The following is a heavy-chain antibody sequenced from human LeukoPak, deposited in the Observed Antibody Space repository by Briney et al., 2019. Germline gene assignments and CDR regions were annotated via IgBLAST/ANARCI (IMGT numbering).Heavy chain of an antibody. Sequence: PGGSLRLSCAASGFTFSSYGMHWVRQAPGKGLEWAAVISYDGSNKYYADSVKGRFTISRDNSKNTLYLQMNSLRAEDTAVYYCAKDGVNVLRFLEWLFQPDYWGQGTLVTVSS. J-gene: IGHJ4*02. CDR3: AKDGVNVLRFLEWLFQPDY. CDR2: ISYDGSNK. CDR1: GFTFSSYG. D-gene: IGHD3-3*01. V-gene: IGHV3-30*18.